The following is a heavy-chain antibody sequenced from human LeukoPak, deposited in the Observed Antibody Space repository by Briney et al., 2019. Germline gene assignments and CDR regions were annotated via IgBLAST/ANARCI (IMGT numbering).Heavy chain of an antibody. J-gene: IGHJ4*02. CDR1: GFTFSSYE. Sequence: GGSLRLSCAASGFTFSSYEMNWVRQAPGKGLEWVSYISSSGSTIHYADSVKGRFTISRDNAKNSLYLQMNSLRAEDTAVYYCARDSLEVRGRDYFDYWGQGTLVTVSS. D-gene: IGHD3-10*01. CDR2: ISSSGSTI. CDR3: ARDSLEVRGRDYFDY. V-gene: IGHV3-48*03.